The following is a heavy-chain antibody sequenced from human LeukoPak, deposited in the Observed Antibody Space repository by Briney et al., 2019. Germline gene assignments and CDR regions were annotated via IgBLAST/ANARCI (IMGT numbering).Heavy chain of an antibody. CDR2: INAGNGNT. V-gene: IGHV1-3*01. CDR3: ARGEIVITFGSSRPGDAFNI. J-gene: IGHJ3*02. D-gene: IGHD3-16*01. Sequence: GASVKVSCKAFGYSFTRYAMHWVRQAPGQRLEWMGWINAGNGNTKYSQKFQGRVTITRDTSASTVYMELSSLRSEDTAVYYCARGEIVITFGSSRPGDAFNIWGQGTMVTVSS. CDR1: GYSFTRYA.